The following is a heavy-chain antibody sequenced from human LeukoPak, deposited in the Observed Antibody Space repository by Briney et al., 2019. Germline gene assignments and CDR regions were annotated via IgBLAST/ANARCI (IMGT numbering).Heavy chain of an antibody. Sequence: GGTLRLSCAASGFTFSSYAMSWVRQAPGKGLEWVSAISGSGGSTYYADSVKGRFTISRDNSKNTLYLQMNSLRVEDTAVYYCAKDLATSYYFDSSGYDDAFDIWGQGTMVTVSS. D-gene: IGHD3-22*01. CDR2: ISGSGGST. CDR1: GFTFSSYA. J-gene: IGHJ3*02. CDR3: AKDLATSYYFDSSGYDDAFDI. V-gene: IGHV3-23*01.